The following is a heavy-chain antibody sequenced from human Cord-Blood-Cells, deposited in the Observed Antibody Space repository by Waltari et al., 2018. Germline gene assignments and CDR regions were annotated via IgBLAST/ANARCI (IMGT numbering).Heavy chain of an antibody. D-gene: IGHD3-16*01. CDR1: GSSISSSRHY. CDR3: AGHTGGGSPNWFVP. CDR2: IYYSGRT. Sequence: QLQLQASGPGLVKPSESLSLTCTVSGSSISSSRHYSGCISQPPGKGLEWIGSIYYSGRTDYYPTLNTRVTIAVDTSKKQFYLKVNSVTGAGTGVDNCAGHTGGGSPNWFVPWCQGALVT. J-gene: IGHJ5*02. V-gene: IGHV4-39*01.